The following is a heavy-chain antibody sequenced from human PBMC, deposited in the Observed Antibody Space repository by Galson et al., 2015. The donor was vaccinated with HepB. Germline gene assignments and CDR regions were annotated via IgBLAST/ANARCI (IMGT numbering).Heavy chain of an antibody. V-gene: IGHV3-30-3*01. CDR2: ISYDGSNK. Sequence: SLRLSCAASGFTFSSYAMHWVRQAPGKGLEWVAVISYDGSNKYYADSVKGRFTISRDNSKNTLYLQMNSLRAEDTAVYYCARVLSTSDDWSAFDIWGQGTMVTVSS. CDR3: ARVLSTSDDWSAFDI. CDR1: GFTFSSYA. D-gene: IGHD2-2*01. J-gene: IGHJ3*02.